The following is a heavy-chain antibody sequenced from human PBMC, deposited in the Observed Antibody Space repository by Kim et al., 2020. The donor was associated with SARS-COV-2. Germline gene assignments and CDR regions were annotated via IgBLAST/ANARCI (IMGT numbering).Heavy chain of an antibody. D-gene: IGHD1-1*01. J-gene: IGHJ4*02. CDR3: ASEMAQAWSGYF. CDR1: GFNVDSNY. Sequence: GGSLRLSCAASGFNVDSNYVSWVRQAPGKGLEWVSVIYPSGTTYYAASMKGRFTLSRHTSKNTVYLQMDSLRAEDTAVYYCASEMAQAWSGYFWGQGTLV. V-gene: IGHV3-53*04. CDR2: IYPSGTT.